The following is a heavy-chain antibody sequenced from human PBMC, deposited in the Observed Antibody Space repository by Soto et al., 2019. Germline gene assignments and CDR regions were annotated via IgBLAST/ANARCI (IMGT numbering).Heavy chain of an antibody. V-gene: IGHV3-30-3*01. Sequence: GGSLRLSCGTSGFTFSSYSMHWFRQAPGKGLEWVAVISSDGGITIYADSVKGRFTISRDNSKSTLYLHMNSLRPEDTAVYYCAREVVTTQWYFDNWGQGIVVTVYS. D-gene: IGHD1-1*01. CDR3: AREVVTTQWYFDN. CDR2: ISSDGGIT. J-gene: IGHJ4*02. CDR1: GFTFSSYS.